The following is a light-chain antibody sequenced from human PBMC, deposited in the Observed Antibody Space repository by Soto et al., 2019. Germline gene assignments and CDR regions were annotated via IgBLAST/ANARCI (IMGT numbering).Light chain of an antibody. Sequence: EIVMTQSPATLSVSPGERATLSCRASQSVSSNIAWYQQKPGQAPRLLIYGASTRATGVPARFSGSGSGTVFTLTISSLQSEDFAVYYCQQYNNWPPELTFGGGTKVEIK. J-gene: IGKJ4*01. V-gene: IGKV3-15*01. CDR1: QSVSSN. CDR3: QQYNNWPPELT. CDR2: GAS.